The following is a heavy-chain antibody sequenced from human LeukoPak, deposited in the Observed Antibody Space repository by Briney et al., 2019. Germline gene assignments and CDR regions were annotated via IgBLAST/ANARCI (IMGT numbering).Heavy chain of an antibody. Sequence: SETLSLTCSVSGGSISESNYYWGWIRQPPGKGLEWMGSIYFSGNTYHNSSLKSRVTISVDTSKNQFSLKLNSVTAADTAVYYCVRREYSNKSPFDYWGQGTLVTVSS. D-gene: IGHD4-11*01. J-gene: IGHJ4*02. V-gene: IGHV4-39*01. CDR1: GGSISESNYY. CDR3: VRREYSNKSPFDY. CDR2: IYFSGNT.